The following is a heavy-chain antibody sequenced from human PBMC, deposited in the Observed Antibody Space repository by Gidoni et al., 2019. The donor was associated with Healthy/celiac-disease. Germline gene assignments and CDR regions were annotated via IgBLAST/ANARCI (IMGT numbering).Heavy chain of an antibody. CDR3: ARGVVVTPGYFQH. CDR2: INHSGST. J-gene: IGHJ1*01. D-gene: IGHD2-21*02. Sequence: QVQLQQWGAGLLKPSETLSLTCAVYGGSFSGYSWSWIRQPPGKGLEWIGEINHSGSTNYNPSLKSRVTISVDTSKNQFSLKLSSVTAADTAVYYCARGVVVTPGYFQHWGQGTLVTVSS. CDR1: GGSFSGYS. V-gene: IGHV4-34*01.